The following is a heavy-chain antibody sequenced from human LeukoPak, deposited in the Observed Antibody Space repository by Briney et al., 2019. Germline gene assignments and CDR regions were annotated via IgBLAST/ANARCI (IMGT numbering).Heavy chain of an antibody. CDR2: IRGSGGNT. D-gene: IGHD6-13*01. CDR3: VKQWSEAAADTFDY. Sequence: PGGSLRLSCTASGFSFSSYAMTWVRQAPGKGLEWVSAIRGSGGNTYYRDSVKGRFTVSRDNSQNTLHLQMNSLRAEDTAVYYCVKQWSEAAADTFDYWGQGTLVTVSS. V-gene: IGHV3-23*01. CDR1: GFSFSSYA. J-gene: IGHJ4*02.